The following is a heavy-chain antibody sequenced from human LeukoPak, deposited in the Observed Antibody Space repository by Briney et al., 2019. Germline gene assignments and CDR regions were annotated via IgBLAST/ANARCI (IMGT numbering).Heavy chain of an antibody. CDR1: GYTFTIFW. CDR3: VRGWWSFDY. J-gene: IGHJ4*02. D-gene: IGHD3-16*01. CDR2: IYPGDSDT. V-gene: IGHV5-51*01. Sequence: GESLKISCKGSGYTFTIFWIGWVRQMPGKGLEWMASIYPGDSDTTYSPSFQGQVTISADKSSSTAYLRLSSLKASDTAIYYCVRGWWSFDYWGQGSLVTVSS.